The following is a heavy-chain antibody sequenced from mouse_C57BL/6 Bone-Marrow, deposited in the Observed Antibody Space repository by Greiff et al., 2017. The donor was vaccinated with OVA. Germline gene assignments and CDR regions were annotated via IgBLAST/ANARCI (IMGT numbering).Heavy chain of an antibody. Sequence: DVKLVESGGGLVQPGGSLKLSCAASGFTFSDYYMYWVRQTPEKRLEWVAYISNGGGSTYYPDTVKGRFTISRDNAKNTLYLQMSRLKSEDTAMYYCARDYYFDYWGQGTTLTVSS. CDR1: GFTFSDYY. CDR2: ISNGGGST. V-gene: IGHV5-12*01. J-gene: IGHJ2*01. CDR3: ARDYYFDY. D-gene: IGHD1-1*02.